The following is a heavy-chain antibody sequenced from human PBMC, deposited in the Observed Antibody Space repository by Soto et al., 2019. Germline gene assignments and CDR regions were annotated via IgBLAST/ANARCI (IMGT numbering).Heavy chain of an antibody. D-gene: IGHD2-2*01. CDR2: IWYDGSNK. CDR1: GFTFSSYG. Sequence: PGGSLRLSCAASGFTFSSYGMHWVRQAPGKGLEWVAVIWYDGSNKYYADSVKGRFTISRDNSKNTLFLHMNSLRAEDTAVYYCARGMKQGSTTSIGMDAWGKGTTVSVSS. J-gene: IGHJ6*03. CDR3: ARGMKQGSTTSIGMDA. V-gene: IGHV3-33*01.